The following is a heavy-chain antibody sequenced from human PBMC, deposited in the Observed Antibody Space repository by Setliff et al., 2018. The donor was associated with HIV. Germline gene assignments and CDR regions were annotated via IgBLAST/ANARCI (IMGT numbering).Heavy chain of an antibody. CDR1: GFTFSSYE. CDR3: ARVSSTYWYSIFRNYYYHMDV. D-gene: IGHD2-8*02. CDR2: VTHSGST. J-gene: IGHJ6*03. V-gene: IGHV4-34*01. Sequence: ESLKISCAASGFTFSSYEMNWVRQAPGKGLEWIGEVTHSGSTYYNPSLKSRVTISVDTSKNQFSLKLTSMTAADTAVYYCARVSSTYWYSIFRNYYYHMDVWGKGTTVTVSS.